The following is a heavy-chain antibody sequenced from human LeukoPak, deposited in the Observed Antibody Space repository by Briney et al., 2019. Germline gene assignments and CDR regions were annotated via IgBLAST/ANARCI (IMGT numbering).Heavy chain of an antibody. CDR3: ARDGSMVRGVIKPSAFDI. V-gene: IGHV3-48*03. CDR2: ISSSGSTI. Sequence: GGPLRLSCAASGFTFSSYEMNWFRQAPGKGLEWVSYISSSGSTIYYADSVKGRFTISRDNAKNSLYLQMNSLRAEDTAVYYCARDGSMVRGVIKPSAFDIWGQGTMVTVSS. J-gene: IGHJ3*02. D-gene: IGHD3-10*01. CDR1: GFTFSSYE.